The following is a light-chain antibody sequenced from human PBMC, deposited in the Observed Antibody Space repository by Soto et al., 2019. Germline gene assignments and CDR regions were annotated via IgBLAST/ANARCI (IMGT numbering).Light chain of an antibody. CDR1: QSISSW. CDR3: QQYNSYSWT. J-gene: IGKJ1*01. V-gene: IGKV1-5*01. CDR2: DAS. Sequence: DIQMTQSPSTLSASVGDRVTITCRASQSISSWLAWYQQKPGKAPKLLIYDASSLESGVPSRFSGSGSGTEFTLTISSLQPDDFATYYCQQYNSYSWTFGQGPKLDIK.